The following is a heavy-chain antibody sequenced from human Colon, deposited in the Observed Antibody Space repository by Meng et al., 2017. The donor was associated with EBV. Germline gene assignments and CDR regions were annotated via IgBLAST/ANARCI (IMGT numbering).Heavy chain of an antibody. D-gene: IGHD2-15*01. CDR2: INNYGST. Sequence: EQLVQSGGVVKMPGASVKVSCEASGYSLSNYYMNWVRQAPGQGFEWMGIINNYGSTSYAQKFQDRVTVTKDTSTNTVYMELNSLRSEDTAVYYCARGTPNYDYYGLDVWGQGTLVTVS. CDR1: GYSLSNYY. CDR3: ARGTPNYDYYGLDV. V-gene: IGHV1-46*01. J-gene: IGHJ6*02.